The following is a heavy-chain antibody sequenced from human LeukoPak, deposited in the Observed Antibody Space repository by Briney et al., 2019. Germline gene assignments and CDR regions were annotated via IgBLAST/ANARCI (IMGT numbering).Heavy chain of an antibody. CDR3: ANLPLVRGVILAVVY. Sequence: GGTLRLSCAASGFTFSSYGMHWVRQAPGKGLEWVAFIRYDGSDKYYADSVKGRFTISRDNSKNTLYLQMNSLRAEDTAVYYCANLPLVRGVILAVVYWGQGTLVTVSS. V-gene: IGHV3-30*02. D-gene: IGHD3-10*01. CDR1: GFTFSSYG. J-gene: IGHJ4*02. CDR2: IRYDGSDK.